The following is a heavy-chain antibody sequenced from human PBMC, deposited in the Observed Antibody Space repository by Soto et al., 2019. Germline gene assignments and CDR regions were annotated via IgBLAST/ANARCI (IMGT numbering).Heavy chain of an antibody. CDR2: IHHSGRT. CDR1: GGSISSSTYY. V-gene: IGHV4-39*07. J-gene: IGHJ6*03. Sequence: SETLSLTCTVSGGSISSSTYYWGWTRQPPGKGLEWIGNIHHSGRTNSNSSLKSRVTITVDTSKNQFSLKLSSVTAADTAVYYCARALGPSYYYYYMDVWGKGTTVTVSS. CDR3: ARALGPSYYYYYMDV. D-gene: IGHD7-27*01.